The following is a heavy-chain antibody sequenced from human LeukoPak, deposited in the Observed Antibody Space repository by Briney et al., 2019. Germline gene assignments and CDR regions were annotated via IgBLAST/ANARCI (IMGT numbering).Heavy chain of an antibody. V-gene: IGHV4-39*07. Sequence: PSETLSLTCTVSGGSISSSSYYWGWIRQPPGKGLEWIGSIYYSGSTYYNPSLKSRVTISVDTSKNQFSLKLSSVTAADTAVYYCARGSTMVRGIPDYWGQGTLVTVSS. CDR1: GGSISSSSYY. D-gene: IGHD3-10*01. CDR2: IYYSGST. CDR3: ARGSTMVRGIPDY. J-gene: IGHJ4*02.